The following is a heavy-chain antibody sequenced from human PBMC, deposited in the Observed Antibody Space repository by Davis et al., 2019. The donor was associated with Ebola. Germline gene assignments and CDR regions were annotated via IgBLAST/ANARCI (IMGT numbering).Heavy chain of an antibody. CDR1: GGSVSSGSYY. V-gene: IGHV4-61*01. CDR2: IYYSGST. CDR3: ARESFTSGNYYTRYYYYGMDI. J-gene: IGHJ6*02. D-gene: IGHD3-10*01. Sequence: SETLSLTCTVSGGSVSSGSYYWTWIRQPPEKGLEWVGYIYYSGSTNYNPSLKSRVTISVDTSKNQFSLKLSSVTAADTAVYYCARESFTSGNYYTRYYYYGMDIWGHGTTVTVSS.